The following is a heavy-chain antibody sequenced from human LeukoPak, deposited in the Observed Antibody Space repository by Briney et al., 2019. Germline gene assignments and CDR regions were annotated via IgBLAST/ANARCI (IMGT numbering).Heavy chain of an antibody. J-gene: IGHJ4*02. D-gene: IGHD5-24*01. V-gene: IGHV3-23*01. CDR3: AKPIWDGYNYGLFDY. CDR2: ISGSGGST. Sequence: GGSLRLSCAASGFTFSSYAMSWVRQAPGKGLEWVSAISGSGGSTYYADSVKGRFTIPRDNSKNTLYLQMNSLRAEDTAVYYCAKPIWDGYNYGLFDYWGQGTLVTVSS. CDR1: GFTFSSYA.